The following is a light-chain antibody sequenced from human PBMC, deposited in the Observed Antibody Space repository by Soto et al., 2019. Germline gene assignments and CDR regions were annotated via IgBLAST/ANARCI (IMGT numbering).Light chain of an antibody. J-gene: IGLJ2*01. CDR3: QAWDSNTVV. Sequence: SYELTQPLSVSVALGQTAKITCGGNNIGSKDVHWYQQKPGQAPVLVIYRDINRPSGIPERFSGSNSGNTATLTISRAQVGDESDYYCQAWDSNTVVFGGGTKLTVL. CDR2: RDI. CDR1: NIGSKD. V-gene: IGLV3-9*01.